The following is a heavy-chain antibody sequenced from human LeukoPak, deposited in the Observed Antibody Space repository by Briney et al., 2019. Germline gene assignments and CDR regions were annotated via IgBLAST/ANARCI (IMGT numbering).Heavy chain of an antibody. Sequence: GASVKVSCKASGGTFSSYAISWVRQAPGQGLEWVGRIIPIFGTANYAQKFQGRVTITTGESTSTAYMELSSLRSEDTAVYYCASHADYDFWSGYYSYNWFDPWGQGTLVTVSS. CDR2: IIPIFGTA. V-gene: IGHV1-69*05. D-gene: IGHD3-3*01. CDR1: GGTFSSYA. CDR3: ASHADYDFWSGYYSYNWFDP. J-gene: IGHJ5*02.